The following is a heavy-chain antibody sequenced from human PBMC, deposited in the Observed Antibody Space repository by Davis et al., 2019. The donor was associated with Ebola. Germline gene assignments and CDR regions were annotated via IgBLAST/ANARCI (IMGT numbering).Heavy chain of an antibody. CDR1: GGSISSSNW. CDR3: ARDDAVVPAAGHYYGMDV. D-gene: IGHD2-2*01. J-gene: IGHJ6*02. Sequence: MPGGSLRLSCAVSGGSISSSNWWSWVRQPPGKGLEWIGEIYHSGSTNYNPSLKSRVTISVDTSKNQFSLKLSSVTAADTAVYYCARDDAVVPAAGHYYGMDVWGQGTTVTVSS. V-gene: IGHV4-4*02. CDR2: IYHSGST.